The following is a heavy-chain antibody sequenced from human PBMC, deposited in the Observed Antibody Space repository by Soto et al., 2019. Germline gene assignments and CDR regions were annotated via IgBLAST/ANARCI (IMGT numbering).Heavy chain of an antibody. CDR2: ISYDGSNK. CDR3: AKDHLKTTVTTYFDY. J-gene: IGHJ4*02. V-gene: IGHV3-30*18. Sequence: PGGSLRLSCAASGFTVSSYGMHWVRQAPGKGLEWVAVISYDGSNKYYADSVKGRFTISRDNSKNTLYLQMNSLRAEDTAVYYCAKDHLKTTVTTYFDYWGQGTLVTVSS. CDR1: GFTVSSYG. D-gene: IGHD4-17*01.